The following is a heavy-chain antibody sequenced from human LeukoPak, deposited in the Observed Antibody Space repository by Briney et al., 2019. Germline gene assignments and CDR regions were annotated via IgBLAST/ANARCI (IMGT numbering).Heavy chain of an antibody. CDR1: GISLSNYA. CDR3: AKRGVVIRGLLVIGYHQEAYHYDF. CDR2: ISERGGST. J-gene: IGHJ4*02. D-gene: IGHD3-10*01. Sequence: GGSLRLSCVVTGISLSNYAMTWVRQAPGKGLEWVSYISERGGSTTYADSVKGRFTISRDTSLNTLYLQMNNLRAEDTAVYFCAKRGVVIRGLLVIGYHQEAYHYDFWGQGVLVTVSS. V-gene: IGHV3-23*01.